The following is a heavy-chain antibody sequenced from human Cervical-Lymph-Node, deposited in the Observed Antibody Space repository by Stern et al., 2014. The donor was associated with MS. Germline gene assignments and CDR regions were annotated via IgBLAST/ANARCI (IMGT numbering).Heavy chain of an antibody. Sequence: QVQLQQWGAGPLKPSETLSLTCAVRGGSFSGTYWSWIRQPQGTGLEWIGEINHIGSTNYNPSLKGRVTLLRDTSRNESSLSLRPVTAADTAVYYCASAGDGSSQHNWFDAWGQGALVTVSS. V-gene: IGHV4-34*01. CDR3: ASAGDGSSQHNWFDA. CDR2: INHIGST. CDR1: GGSFSGTY. J-gene: IGHJ5*02. D-gene: IGHD6-13*01.